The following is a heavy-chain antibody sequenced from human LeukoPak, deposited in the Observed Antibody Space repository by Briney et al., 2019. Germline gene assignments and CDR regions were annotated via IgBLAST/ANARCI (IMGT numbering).Heavy chain of an antibody. CDR1: GFTFSSYS. V-gene: IGHV3-21*01. D-gene: IGHD3-22*01. Sequence: PGGSLRLSCAASGFTFSSYSMNWVRQAPGKGLEWVSSISSSSYIYYADSVKGRFTISRDNAKNSVYLQMNSLRAEDTAMYYCARWYDYDSKGYSYYFDYWGQGTLVTVSS. CDR3: ARWYDYDSKGYSYYFDY. J-gene: IGHJ4*02. CDR2: ISSSSYI.